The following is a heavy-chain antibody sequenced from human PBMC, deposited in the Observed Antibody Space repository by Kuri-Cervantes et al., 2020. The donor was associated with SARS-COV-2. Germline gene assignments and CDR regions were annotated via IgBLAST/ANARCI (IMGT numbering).Heavy chain of an antibody. D-gene: IGHD2-8*02. CDR3: ARGLMGYCTGGVCPTRIDP. CDR2: IYYSGST. Sequence: SETLSLTCTVSGGSISSGDYYWSWIRRPPGKGLEWIGYIYYSGSTYYNPSLKSRVTISVDTSKNQFSLKLSSVTAADTAAYYCARGLMGYCTGGVCPTRIDPWGQGTLVTVSS. CDR1: GGSISSGDYY. V-gene: IGHV4-30-4*01. J-gene: IGHJ5*02.